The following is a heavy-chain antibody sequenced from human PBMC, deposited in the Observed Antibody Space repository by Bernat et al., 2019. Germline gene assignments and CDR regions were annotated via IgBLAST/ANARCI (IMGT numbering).Heavy chain of an antibody. CDR3: AREYCGGDCYYYYYYGMDV. J-gene: IGHJ6*02. V-gene: IGHV1-3*01. CDR1: GYTFTSYA. CDR2: INAGNGNT. Sequence: QVQLVQSGAEVKKPRASVKVSCKASGYTFTSYAMHWVRQAPGQRLEWMGWINAGNGNTKYSQKFQGRVTITRDTSASTAYMELSSLRSEDTAVYYCAREYCGGDCYYYYYYGMDVWGQGTTVTVSS. D-gene: IGHD2-21*02.